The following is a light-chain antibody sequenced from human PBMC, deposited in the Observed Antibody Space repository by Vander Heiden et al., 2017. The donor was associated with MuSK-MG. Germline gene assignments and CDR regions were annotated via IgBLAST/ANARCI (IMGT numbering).Light chain of an antibody. V-gene: IGLV2-18*02. CDR2: EVN. Sequence: QSALTQPPSVSGSPGPSVAISCTGTSSDVGSYNRVSWYQQPPGTAPKRMIYEVNNRPSGVPDRFSGSKSGNTASLTISGLQAEDEGDYYCSSYTSSSTYVFGSGTTVTVL. J-gene: IGLJ1*01. CDR1: SSDVGSYNR. CDR3: SSYTSSSTYV.